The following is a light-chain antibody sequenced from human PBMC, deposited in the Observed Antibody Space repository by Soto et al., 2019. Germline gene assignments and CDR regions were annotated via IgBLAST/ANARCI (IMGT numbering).Light chain of an antibody. CDR2: AAS. J-gene: IGKJ2*01. CDR1: QSISNY. CDR3: QQSYNSPPYT. Sequence: DIPMTQSPSSLSASVGDRVTITCRASQSISNYLNWYQQKPGKAPKLLIFAASSLQSGVPSRFSGSGSGTDFTLTISSLQPEDFATYYCQQSYNSPPYTFGQGTKLEIK. V-gene: IGKV1-39*01.